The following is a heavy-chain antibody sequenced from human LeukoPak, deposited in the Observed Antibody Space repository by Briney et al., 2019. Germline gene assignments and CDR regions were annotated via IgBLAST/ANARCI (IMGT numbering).Heavy chain of an antibody. CDR1: GVTFSSFG. D-gene: IGHD6-13*01. CDR3: GRESSSLHRYFQH. J-gene: IGHJ1*01. Sequence: GGCLRLSCAVSGVTFSSFGTRGGRRAPAGGLGGGVGISYDGSNNYYANSANGRFTTSRDNSKNTLYLQMNSLRAEAAAVYYCGRESSSLHRYFQHWGQGTLVTVSS. CDR2: ISYDGSNN. V-gene: IGHV3-33*01.